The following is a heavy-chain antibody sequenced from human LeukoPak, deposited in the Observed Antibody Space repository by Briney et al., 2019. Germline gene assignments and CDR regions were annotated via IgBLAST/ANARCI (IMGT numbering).Heavy chain of an antibody. CDR2: ISGDGTAR. CDR3: VSGRGSYGWFDP. CDR1: GFTSSSYW. J-gene: IGHJ5*02. Sequence: GGSLRLSCAASGFTSSSYWMHWVRQVPGKGLVWVSRISGDGTARNYADSVKGRFTISRDDAKNTVDLQMNSLRGEDTAVYYCVSGRGSYGWFDPWGQGTLVTVSS. D-gene: IGHD3-10*01. V-gene: IGHV3-74*01.